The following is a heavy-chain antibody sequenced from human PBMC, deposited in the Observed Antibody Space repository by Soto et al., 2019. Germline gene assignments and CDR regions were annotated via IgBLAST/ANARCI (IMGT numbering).Heavy chain of an antibody. CDR2: ISGGGGST. V-gene: IGHV3-23*01. CDR3: ARDGMATMGFGDY. Sequence: TGGSLRLSCAASGFTFSSYAISWVRQAPGKGLEWVSAISGGGGSTYYADSVKGRFTISRDNSKNTLYLQMNSLRAEDTAVYYCARDGMATMGFGDYWGQGTLVTVSS. J-gene: IGHJ4*02. CDR1: GFTFSSYA. D-gene: IGHD5-12*01.